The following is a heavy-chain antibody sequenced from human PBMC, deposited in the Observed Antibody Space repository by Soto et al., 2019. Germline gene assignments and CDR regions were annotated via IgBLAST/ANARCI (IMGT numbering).Heavy chain of an antibody. J-gene: IGHJ5*01. Sequence: ASVKVSCKASGCTFTSYGISWVRQAPGQGLEWMGWIRAYNGNTNYAQKLQGRVTMTTDKSKSTAYMELRSLRSDDTAVYYCARDGSILEWFESWGKGSTVTASS. V-gene: IGHV1-18*04. CDR3: ARDGSILEWFES. CDR2: IRAYNGNT. CDR1: GCTFTSYG. D-gene: IGHD3-3*01.